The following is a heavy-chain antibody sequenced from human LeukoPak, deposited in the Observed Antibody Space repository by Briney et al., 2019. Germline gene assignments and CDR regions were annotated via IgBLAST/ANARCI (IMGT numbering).Heavy chain of an antibody. V-gene: IGHV3-30*02. CDR2: IAHHGSNK. Sequence: PGGSLRLSCAASGFSFTNAWMSWVRQAPGKGLEWVAYIAHHGSNKYYADSVKGRFTISRDNSKRTLYLQMNGLRADDTAVYYCAKDGSWSCTDWGQGTLVTVSS. CDR1: GFSFTNAW. D-gene: IGHD2-8*02. J-gene: IGHJ4*02. CDR3: AKDGSWSCTD.